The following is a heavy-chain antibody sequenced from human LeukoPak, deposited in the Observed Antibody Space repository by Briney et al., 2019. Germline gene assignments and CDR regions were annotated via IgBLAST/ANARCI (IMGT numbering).Heavy chain of an antibody. CDR2: IYTSGGT. Sequence: SETLSLTCTVSGGSISSYYWTWVRQPAGKGLEWIGRIYTSGGTNYNPSLKSRVTMSVDTSENRFSLKLTSVTAADTAVYYCARALSYNSARLDVWGQGTTVTVSS. CDR3: ARALSYNSARLDV. J-gene: IGHJ6*02. D-gene: IGHD1-1*01. V-gene: IGHV4-4*07. CDR1: GGSISSYY.